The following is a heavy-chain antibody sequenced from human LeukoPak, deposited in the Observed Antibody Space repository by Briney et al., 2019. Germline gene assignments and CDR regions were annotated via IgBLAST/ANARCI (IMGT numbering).Heavy chain of an antibody. D-gene: IGHD2/OR15-2a*01. V-gene: IGHV3-66*01. CDR2: IYSGGST. Sequence: GGSLRLSCAASGFTVSSNYMSWVRQAPGKGPEWVSVIYSGGSTYYADSVKGRFTISRDNSKNTLYLQMNSLRAEDTAVYYCARDRNFSYFDYWGQGTLVTVSS. CDR1: GFTVSSNY. CDR3: ARDRNFSYFDY. J-gene: IGHJ4*02.